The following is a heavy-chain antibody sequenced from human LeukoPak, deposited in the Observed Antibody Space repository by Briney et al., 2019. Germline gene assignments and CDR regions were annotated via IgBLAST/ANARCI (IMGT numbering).Heavy chain of an antibody. D-gene: IGHD3-10*01. J-gene: IGHJ4*02. CDR1: GGSISSSSYY. Sequence: PETLSLTCTVSGGSISSSSYYWGWIRQPPGKGLEWIGSIYYSGSTYYNPSLKSRVTISVDTSKNQFSLKLSSVTAADTAVYYCARQPGFGELSVVDYWGQGTLVTVSS. CDR3: ARQPGFGELSVVDY. V-gene: IGHV4-39*01. CDR2: IYYSGST.